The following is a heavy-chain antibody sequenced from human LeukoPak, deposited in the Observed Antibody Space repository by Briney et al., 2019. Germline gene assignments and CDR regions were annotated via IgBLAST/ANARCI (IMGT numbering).Heavy chain of an antibody. V-gene: IGHV5-51*01. CDR2: IYPGDSDT. CDR3: ARSLMLDL. J-gene: IGHJ2*01. Sequence: GESLMISCKGSGYSFTSYWIGWVRQLPGKGLEWMGIIYPGDSDTRYSPSFHGQVTISADKSISTAYLQWSSLKASDSAMYCCARSLMLDLWGRGTLVTVSS. CDR1: GYSFTSYW.